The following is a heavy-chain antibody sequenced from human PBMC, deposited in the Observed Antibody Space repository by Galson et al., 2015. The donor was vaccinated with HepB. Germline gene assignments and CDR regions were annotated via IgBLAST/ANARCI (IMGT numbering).Heavy chain of an antibody. J-gene: IGHJ6*02. CDR3: ARERGAMVTVEVGGKNGLDV. Sequence: SLRLSCAASGFTFSAYSMDWVRQAPGKGLEWVSSFSTSSTYVYYADSVRGRFAISRDNAKNSLYLQMNGLRAEDTAVYYCARERGAMVTVEVGGKNGLDVWGQGTTVTVSS. CDR2: FSTSSTYV. D-gene: IGHD2-15*01. CDR1: GFTFSAYS. V-gene: IGHV3-21*01.